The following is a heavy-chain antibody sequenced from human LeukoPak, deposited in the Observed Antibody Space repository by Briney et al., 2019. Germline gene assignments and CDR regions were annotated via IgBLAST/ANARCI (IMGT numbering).Heavy chain of an antibody. CDR3: AKSPSDSSGNYFDY. V-gene: IGHV3-30*18. CDR2: ISYDGSNK. D-gene: IGHD3-22*01. J-gene: IGHJ4*02. Sequence: GGSLRLSCAASGFTFSSYGMHWVRHAPGKGLEWVAVISYDGSNKYYADSVKGRFTISRDNSKNTLYLQMNSLRAEDTAVYYCAKSPSDSSGNYFDYWGQGTLVTVSS. CDR1: GFTFSSYG.